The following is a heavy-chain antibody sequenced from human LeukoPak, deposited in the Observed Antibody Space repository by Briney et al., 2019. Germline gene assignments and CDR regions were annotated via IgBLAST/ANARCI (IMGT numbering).Heavy chain of an antibody. D-gene: IGHD3-3*01. CDR2: ISYDGSNK. CDR3: AKDPVYDFWSGYLPEYFQH. V-gene: IGHV3-30-3*01. Sequence: PGGSLRLSCAASGFTFSSYAMHWVRQAPGKGLEWVAVISYDGSNKYYADSVKGRFTISRDNSKNTLYLQMSSLRAEDTAVYYCAKDPVYDFWSGYLPEYFQHWGQGTLVTVSS. J-gene: IGHJ1*01. CDR1: GFTFSSYA.